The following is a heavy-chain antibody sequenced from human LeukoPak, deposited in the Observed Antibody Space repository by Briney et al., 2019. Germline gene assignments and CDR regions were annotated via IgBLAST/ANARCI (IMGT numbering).Heavy chain of an antibody. CDR1: GFTFSGDG. V-gene: IGHV3-33*01. CDR3: ARGSFFSTARWFDP. J-gene: IGHJ5*02. D-gene: IGHD3/OR15-3a*01. CDR2: ISVDGSDK. Sequence: GGSLRLSCAASGFTFSGDGMNWVRQAPGKGLEWVAVISVDGSDKYYADSVKGRFTISRDNSNNTLYLQMNSLRVEDTAMYYCARGSFFSTARWFDPWGQGTLVTVSS.